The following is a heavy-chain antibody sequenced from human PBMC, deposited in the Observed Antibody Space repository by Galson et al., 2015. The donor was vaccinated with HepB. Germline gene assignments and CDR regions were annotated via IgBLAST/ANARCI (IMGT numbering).Heavy chain of an antibody. V-gene: IGHV3-23*01. CDR2: IGLSGTNR. CDR3: ARAWFGELLSYFFDY. J-gene: IGHJ4*02. Sequence: VRQAPGKGLEWVSIIGLSGTNRYYADSVKGRFTISRDNSRDTLYLQMDSLRAEDTAIYYCARAWFGELLSYFFDYWGQGALVTVSS. D-gene: IGHD3-10*01.